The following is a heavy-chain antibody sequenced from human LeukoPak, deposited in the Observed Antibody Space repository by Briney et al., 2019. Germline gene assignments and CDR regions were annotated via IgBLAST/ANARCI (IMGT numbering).Heavy chain of an antibody. J-gene: IGHJ4*02. D-gene: IGHD2-21*01. V-gene: IGHV3-74*01. CDR1: GFSFTLYW. CDR2: VKSDGSVT. CDR3: ALGLNGDLFHI. Sequence: GGSLRLSCAASGFSFTLYWMHWVRQAPGKGLVWVSSVKSDGSVTSYADAVKGRFSISADNAKNTQYLQMNSLRADDTAVYYCALGLNGDLFHIWGQGTPVTVSS.